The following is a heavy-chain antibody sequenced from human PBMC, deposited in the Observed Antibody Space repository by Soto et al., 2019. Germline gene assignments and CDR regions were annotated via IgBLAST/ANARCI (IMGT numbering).Heavy chain of an antibody. CDR1: GGAISSGGYF. D-gene: IGHD6-13*01. V-gene: IGHV4-31*03. J-gene: IGHJ5*01. Sequence: QVQLQESGPGLVKPAQTLSLTCTVSGGAISSGGYFWSWVRQRAGKGLEWLAYIDYRGTTFYNPSLKSRITMSRDTSKNHFSLDVNSVTAADTGVYYCARVSAAGTRWFDSWGLGTLVTVSS. CDR3: ARVSAAGTRWFDS. CDR2: IDYRGTT.